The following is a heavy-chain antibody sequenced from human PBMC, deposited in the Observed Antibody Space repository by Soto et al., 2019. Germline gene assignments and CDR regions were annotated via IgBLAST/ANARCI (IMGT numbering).Heavy chain of an antibody. D-gene: IGHD3-10*01. Sequence: QVQLQESGPGLLKPSETLSLTCTVPGGFTSTYQWSWIRQPPGKRLEWIGYIDNNWSTNYSPSLKSPVTISVDTSKRQFSLKLTSVTAADTAVYYCARHSLVWLGGLFDYWGQGMVVTVSS. V-gene: IGHV4-59*08. CDR2: IDNNWST. CDR3: ARHSLVWLGGLFDY. CDR1: GGFTSTYQ. J-gene: IGHJ4*02.